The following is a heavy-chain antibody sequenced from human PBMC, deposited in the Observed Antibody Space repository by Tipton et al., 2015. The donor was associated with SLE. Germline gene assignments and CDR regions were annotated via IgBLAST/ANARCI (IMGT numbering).Heavy chain of an antibody. J-gene: IGHJ4*02. CDR1: GGSFSGYY. V-gene: IGHV4-59*01. CDR3: ARVVLAAAGTYYFDY. Sequence: TLSLTCAVYGGSFSGYYWSWIRQPPGKGLEWIGYIYYSGSTNYNPSLKSRVTISVDTSKNQFSLKLSSVTAADTAVYYCARVVLAAAGTYYFDYWGQGTLVTVSS. CDR2: IYYSGST. D-gene: IGHD6-13*01.